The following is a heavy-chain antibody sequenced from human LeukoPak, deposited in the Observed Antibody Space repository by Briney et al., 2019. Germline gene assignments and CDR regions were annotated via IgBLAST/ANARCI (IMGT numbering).Heavy chain of an antibody. Sequence: PSETLSLTCAVYGWSFNDYYWNWIRRPPGKGLEWIGEINARGDTNFSPSLKSRVTISVDTSKSQFSLRLTSMIAADTAVYYCARGQVPAARGYNWFDPWGQGTLVTVSS. J-gene: IGHJ5*02. CDR2: INARGDT. V-gene: IGHV4-34*01. D-gene: IGHD2-2*01. CDR3: ARGQVPAARGYNWFDP. CDR1: GWSFNDYY.